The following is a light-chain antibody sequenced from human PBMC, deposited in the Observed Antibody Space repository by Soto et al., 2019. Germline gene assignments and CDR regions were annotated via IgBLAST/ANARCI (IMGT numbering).Light chain of an antibody. Sequence: VVTMSPATLSLSPGERATLSGRASQSVSSSYLAWYQQKPGQAPRLLIYGASSRATGIPDRFSGSGSGTDFTLTISRLEPEDFAVYYCQQYGSSPLTFGGGTKVDIK. J-gene: IGKJ4*01. V-gene: IGKV3-20*01. CDR1: QSVSSSY. CDR3: QQYGSSPLT. CDR2: GAS.